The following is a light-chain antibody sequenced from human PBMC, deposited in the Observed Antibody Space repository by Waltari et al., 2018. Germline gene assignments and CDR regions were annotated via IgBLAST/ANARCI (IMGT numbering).Light chain of an antibody. Sequence: IVLTQSPATLSLSPGDRATLSCRASQSVSSYLAWYQQKPDQAPRLLIYDASNRATGIPARFSGSGSGTDFTLTISSLEPEDFAVYYCQQRSNWPRTFGQGTKVEIK. CDR1: QSVSSY. V-gene: IGKV3-11*01. CDR3: QQRSNWPRT. J-gene: IGKJ1*01. CDR2: DAS.